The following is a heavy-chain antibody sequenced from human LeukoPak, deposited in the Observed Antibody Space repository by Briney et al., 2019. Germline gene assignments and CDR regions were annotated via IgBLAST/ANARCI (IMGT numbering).Heavy chain of an antibody. CDR1: GLTFTSSA. Sequence: GGSLRLSCVASGLTFTSSAMSWVRQAPGRGLEWVSAITGSGGRTYYADSVKGRFTISRDNAKNTLYLQMNSLRVEDTAVYYCADIVPGARDWGQGTLVAVSS. CDR3: ADIVPGARD. D-gene: IGHD2-8*02. V-gene: IGHV3-23*01. J-gene: IGHJ4*02. CDR2: ITGSGGRT.